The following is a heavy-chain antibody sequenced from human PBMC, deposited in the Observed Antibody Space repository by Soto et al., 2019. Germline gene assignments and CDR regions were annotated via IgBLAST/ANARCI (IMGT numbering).Heavy chain of an antibody. V-gene: IGHV3-30*18. D-gene: IGHD4-17*01. Sequence: PWGSLRLSCAASGFTFSSYGMHWVRQAPGKGLEWVAVISYDGSNKYYADSVKGRFTISRDNSKNTLYLQMNSLRAEDTAVYYCEKDFYGDYSNWFEPWGQGTLVTVSS. CDR2: ISYDGSNK. CDR1: GFTFSSYG. CDR3: EKDFYGDYSNWFEP. J-gene: IGHJ5*02.